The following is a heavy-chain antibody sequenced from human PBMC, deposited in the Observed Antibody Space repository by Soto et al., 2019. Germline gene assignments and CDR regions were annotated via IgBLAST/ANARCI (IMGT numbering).Heavy chain of an antibody. D-gene: IGHD1-1*01. CDR1: GYTFTSNG. CDR2: ISGYNGNT. V-gene: IGHV1-18*01. CDR3: ARGTPVEGYNWHLNDY. J-gene: IGHJ4*02. Sequence: QVQLVQSGAEVKKPGASVKVSCKASGYTFTSNGITWVRQAPGQGLEWMGWISGYNGNTNYAEKFQDRVTMTTDTSTSTAYMELRSLRSDDTAVYYCARGTPVEGYNWHLNDYWGQGTLVTVSS.